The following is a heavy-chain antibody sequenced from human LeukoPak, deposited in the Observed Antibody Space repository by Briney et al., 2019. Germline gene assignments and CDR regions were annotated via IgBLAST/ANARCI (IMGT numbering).Heavy chain of an antibody. V-gene: IGHV3-7*05. CDR1: GFTFSNYW. CDR2: INQDGSEK. J-gene: IGHJ4*02. D-gene: IGHD2-2*01. CDR3: AKSPYQLPTGAGSDN. Sequence: PGGSLRLSCAASGFTFSNYWMSWVRQAPGKGLEWVAHINQDGSEKYYVDSVKGRFTISRDNAKNSLYLQMNSLRAEDTAVYYCAKSPYQLPTGAGSDNWGQGTLVTVSS.